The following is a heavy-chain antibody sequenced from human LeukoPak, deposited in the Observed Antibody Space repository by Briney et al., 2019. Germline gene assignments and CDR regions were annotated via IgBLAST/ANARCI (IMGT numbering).Heavy chain of an antibody. D-gene: IGHD3-22*01. CDR2: INPNSGGT. CDR1: GYTFTGYY. V-gene: IGHV1-2*02. CDR3: ARGDYYDSSGYRGFDY. J-gene: IGHJ4*02. Sequence: GASVKVSCKASGYTFTGYYMHWVRQAPGQGLEWMGWINPNSGGTNYAQKFQGRVTMTRNTSISTAYMELSSLRSEDTAVYYCARGDYYDSSGYRGFDYWGQGTLVTVSS.